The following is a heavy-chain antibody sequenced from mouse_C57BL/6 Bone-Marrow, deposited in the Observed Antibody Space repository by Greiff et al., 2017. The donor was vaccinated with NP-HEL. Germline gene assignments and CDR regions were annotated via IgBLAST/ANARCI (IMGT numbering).Heavy chain of an antibody. J-gene: IGHJ3*01. CDR1: GYTFTSYW. D-gene: IGHD1-1*01. V-gene: IGHV1-55*01. CDR2: IYPGSGST. CDR3: ARSYYGSSYEPWFAY. Sequence: QVQLKQPGAELVKPGASVKMSCKASGYTFTSYWITWVKQRPGQGLEWIGDIYPGSGSTNYNEKFKSKATLTVDTSSSTAYMQLSSLTSEDSAVYYCARSYYGSSYEPWFAYWGQGTLVTVSA.